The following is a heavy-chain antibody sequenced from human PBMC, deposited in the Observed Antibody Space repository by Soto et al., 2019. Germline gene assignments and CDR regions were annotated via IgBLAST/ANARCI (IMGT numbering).Heavy chain of an antibody. CDR1: GGSISSGGYS. D-gene: IGHD2-15*01. Sequence: QLQLQESGSGLVKPSQTLSLTCAVSGGSISSGGYSWSWIRQPPGKGLEWIGYIYHSGSTYYNPSLXLXLXIXLDRAKNQFSLKLSSVTAADTAVYYCARGQVVAAQHWGQGTLVTVSS. J-gene: IGHJ4*02. CDR2: IYHSGST. CDR3: ARGQVVAAQH. V-gene: IGHV4-30-2*01.